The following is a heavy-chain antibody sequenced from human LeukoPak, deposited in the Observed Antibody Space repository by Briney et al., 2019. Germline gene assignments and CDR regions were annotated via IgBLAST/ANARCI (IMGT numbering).Heavy chain of an antibody. D-gene: IGHD3-22*01. V-gene: IGHV3-23*01. CDR3: AKDYYDSSGYARKKTGHFDY. CDR1: GFTFSSYA. CDR2: ISGSGGST. Sequence: GGSLRLSCAASGFTFSSYAMNWVRQAPGKGLEWVSAISGSGGSTYYADSVKGRFTISRDNSKNTLYLQMNSLRAEDTAVYYCAKDYYDSSGYARKKTGHFDYWGQGTLVTVSS. J-gene: IGHJ4*02.